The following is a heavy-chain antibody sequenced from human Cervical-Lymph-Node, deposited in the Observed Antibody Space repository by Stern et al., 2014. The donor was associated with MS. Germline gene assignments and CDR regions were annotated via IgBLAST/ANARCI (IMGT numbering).Heavy chain of an antibody. D-gene: IGHD4-17*01. Sequence: EVQLVESGGGLVQPGRSLRLSCAASGFTVNDFSMHWVRHAPGKGLEWVSGISWDGGSTEYAASVKGRFAISRDNAKNSLFLHMNSLRPEDTAFYYCAKTTVTTRPFEFWGQGTLVTVSS. CDR2: ISWDGGST. J-gene: IGHJ4*02. CDR3: AKTTVTTRPFEF. V-gene: IGHV3-9*01. CDR1: GFTVNDFS.